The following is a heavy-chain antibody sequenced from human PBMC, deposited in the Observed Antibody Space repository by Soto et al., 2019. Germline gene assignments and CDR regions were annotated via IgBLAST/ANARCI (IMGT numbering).Heavy chain of an antibody. D-gene: IGHD3-3*01. CDR2: IIPIFGTA. CDR1: GDTFNKYA. V-gene: IGHV1-69*12. CDR3: ARGARFLEWLSFDH. J-gene: IGHJ4*02. Sequence: QVQLEQSGAEVKTLGSSVKVSCKASGDTFNKYAISWVRQAPGQGLEWMGGIIPIFGTANYAPQFQDRVTITADEVTSTAYMELTSLKSDDTAVYFCARGARFLEWLSFDHWGQGTLVTVSS.